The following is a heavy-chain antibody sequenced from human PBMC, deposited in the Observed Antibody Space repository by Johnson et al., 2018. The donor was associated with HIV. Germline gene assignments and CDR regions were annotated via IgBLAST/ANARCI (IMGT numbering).Heavy chain of an antibody. CDR1: GFIFSSYA. Sequence: VQLVESGGGGVQPGRSLRLSCAASGFIFSSYAMHWVRQAPGKGLEWVAVILYDGNNKYYADSVKGRFTISRDNSKNTLYLQINSLTTEDTAVYYCAKDRGSPGIPAAFDIWGQGTMVTVSS. CDR2: ILYDGNNK. J-gene: IGHJ3*02. D-gene: IGHD3-16*01. V-gene: IGHV3-30-3*01. CDR3: AKDRGSPGIPAAFDI.